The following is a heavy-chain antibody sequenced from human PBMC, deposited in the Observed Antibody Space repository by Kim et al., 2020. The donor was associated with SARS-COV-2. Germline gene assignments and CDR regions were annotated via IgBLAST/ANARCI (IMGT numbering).Heavy chain of an antibody. CDR3: ARGWLPDY. J-gene: IGHJ4*02. CDR2: IKTDGSLK. CDR1: GFTFSSYW. V-gene: IGHV3-7*04. D-gene: IGHD6-19*01. Sequence: GGSLRLSCAASGFTFSSYWMSWVRQAPGKGLEWVASIKTDGSLKDYVDSVKGRFTISRDNAKNSLSLLMNSLRPEDTAVYFCARGWLPDYWGQVTLVPVS.